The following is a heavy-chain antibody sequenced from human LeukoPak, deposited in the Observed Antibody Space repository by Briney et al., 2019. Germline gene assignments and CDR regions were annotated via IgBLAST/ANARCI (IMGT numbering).Heavy chain of an antibody. J-gene: IGHJ4*02. CDR2: FDPEDGET. Sequence: SVKLSCKVSGYTLTELSMNWVRQAPGKGLEWRGGFDPEDGETIYAQKFQGRVTMTEDTSTDTAYMELSSLRSEDTAVYYCATRPLRWLVKGGYYFDYWGQGTLVTVSS. CDR3: ATRPLRWLVKGGYYFDY. D-gene: IGHD6-19*01. CDR1: GYTLTELS. V-gene: IGHV1-24*01.